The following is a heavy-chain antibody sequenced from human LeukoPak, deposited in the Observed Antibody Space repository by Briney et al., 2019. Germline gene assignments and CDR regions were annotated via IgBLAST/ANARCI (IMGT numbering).Heavy chain of an antibody. Sequence: PGGSLRLSCVVSGFDLSDYYMSWIRQAPGKGLEWISYISSSGGNIYFADSVKGRSTMSRDNARGSLYLQMNSLRADDTAIYYCARRRDYFDYWGQGTLVTVSS. CDR2: ISSSGGNI. V-gene: IGHV3-11*01. J-gene: IGHJ4*02. CDR3: ARRRDYFDY. CDR1: GFDLSDYY.